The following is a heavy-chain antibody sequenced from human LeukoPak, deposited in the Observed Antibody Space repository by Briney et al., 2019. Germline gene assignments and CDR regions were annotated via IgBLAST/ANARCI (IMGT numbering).Heavy chain of an antibody. Sequence: PGGSLRLSCAASGFTFSSYAMHWVRQAPGKGLEWVAVISYDGSNKYYADSVKGRFTISRDNSKNTLYLQMNSLRAEDTAVYYCAKDLGSGYDFWSGYSMDVWGKGTTVTVSS. CDR2: ISYDGSNK. CDR1: GFTFSSYA. J-gene: IGHJ6*04. CDR3: AKDLGSGYDFWSGYSMDV. D-gene: IGHD3-3*01. V-gene: IGHV3-30-3*01.